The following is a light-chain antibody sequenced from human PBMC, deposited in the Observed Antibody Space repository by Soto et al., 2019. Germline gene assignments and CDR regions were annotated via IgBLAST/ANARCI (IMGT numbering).Light chain of an antibody. V-gene: IGKV3-20*01. CDR2: GAS. J-gene: IGKJ3*01. CDR3: QHYGTSAL. Sequence: EIVLTQSPGTLSLSPGERATLSCRASQSVSTSYLAWYQQKPGQAPRLLIYGASGSATGIPDRFSVSASGTAFTLTISRLEPEDFAVYYCQHYGTSALFGPGTKVYIK. CDR1: QSVSTSY.